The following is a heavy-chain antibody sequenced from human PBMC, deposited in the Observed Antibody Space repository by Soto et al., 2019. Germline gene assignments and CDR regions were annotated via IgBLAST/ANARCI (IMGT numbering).Heavy chain of an antibody. V-gene: IGHV1-69*02. CDR1: GGTFSSYT. J-gene: IGHJ4*02. CDR2: IIPILGIA. Sequence: GASVKVSCKASGGTFSSYTISWVRQAPGQGLERMGRIIPILGIANYAQKLQGRVKITADKSTSTAYMEMSSLRSEDTAVYYCSIVSGEYQRDSSSWYDFDYWGQGTLVTDSS. CDR3: SIVSGEYQRDSSSWYDFDY. D-gene: IGHD6-13*01.